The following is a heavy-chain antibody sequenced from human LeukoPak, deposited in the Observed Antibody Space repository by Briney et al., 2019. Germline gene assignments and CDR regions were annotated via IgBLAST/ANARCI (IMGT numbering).Heavy chain of an antibody. V-gene: IGHV4-31*03. J-gene: IGHJ4*02. CDR2: IYYSGST. CDR3: ARGVVHDY. CDR1: GGSISSGGYY. Sequence: SQTLSLTCTVSGGSISSGGYYWRWIRQHPGKGLEWIGYIYYSGSTYYHPSLKSRITISVDTSKNQFFLKLSSVTAADTAVYYCARGVVHDYWGQGTLVTVSS. D-gene: IGHD3-3*01.